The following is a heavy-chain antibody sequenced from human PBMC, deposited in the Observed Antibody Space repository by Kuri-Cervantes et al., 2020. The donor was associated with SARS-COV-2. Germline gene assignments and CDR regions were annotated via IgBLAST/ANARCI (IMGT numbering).Heavy chain of an antibody. V-gene: IGHV4-30-2*01. D-gene: IGHD3-3*01. Sequence: SETLSLTCTVSGGSISSGGYYWGWIRQPPGKGLEWIGYIYHSGSTYYNPSLKSRVTISVDRSKNQFSLKLSSVTAAGTAVYYCVRIPPGHITVFVVVIPAAFDVWGQGTMVTVSS. J-gene: IGHJ3*01. CDR3: VRIPPGHITVFVVVIPAAFDV. CDR1: GGSISSGGYY. CDR2: IYHSGST.